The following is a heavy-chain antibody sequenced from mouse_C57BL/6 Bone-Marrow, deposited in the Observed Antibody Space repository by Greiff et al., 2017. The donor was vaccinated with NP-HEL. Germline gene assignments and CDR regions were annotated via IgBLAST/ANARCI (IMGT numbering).Heavy chain of an antibody. CDR2: ISSGGSYT. J-gene: IGHJ2*01. CDR3: ARRPYYGSSYGFDY. CDR1: GFTFSSYG. D-gene: IGHD1-1*01. V-gene: IGHV5-6*02. Sequence: EVMLFSSRGDLVEPGGSLKLSCAASGFTFSSYGMSWVRQTPDKRLEWVATISSGGSYTYYPDSVKGRFTISRDNAKNTLYLQMSSLKSEDTAMYYCARRPYYGSSYGFDYWGQGTTLTVSS.